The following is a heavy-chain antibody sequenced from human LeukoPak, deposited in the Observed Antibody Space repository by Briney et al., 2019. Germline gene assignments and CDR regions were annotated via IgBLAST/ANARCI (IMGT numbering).Heavy chain of an antibody. CDR1: GFTFDDYA. D-gene: IGHD5-18*01. J-gene: IGHJ6*03. CDR2: INWNGRIT. V-gene: IGHV3-20*04. Sequence: GESLRLSCAASGFTFDDYAMNWVRQVPGRGLEWVSGINWNGRITEYADSVKDRFTISRQNTKNSLYLYMNNLGGEDTALYFCARGSIQLWLRDTYYYMDVWGKGTTVTVSS. CDR3: ARGSIQLWLRDTYYYMDV.